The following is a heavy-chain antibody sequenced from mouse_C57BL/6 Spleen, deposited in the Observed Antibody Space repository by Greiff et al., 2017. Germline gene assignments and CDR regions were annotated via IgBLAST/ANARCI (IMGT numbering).Heavy chain of an antibody. J-gene: IGHJ2*01. CDR1: GFNIQDYY. CDR3: ARWTRDFDY. CDR2: IDPEDGET. Sequence: VQLQQSGAELVKPGASVKLSCTASGFNIQDYYMHWVKQRTEQGLEWIGRIDPEDGETKYAPTFQGKATITADTSSNTAYLQLSSLTSEATAVYYCARWTRDFDYGGQGTTLTVSS. V-gene: IGHV14-2*01.